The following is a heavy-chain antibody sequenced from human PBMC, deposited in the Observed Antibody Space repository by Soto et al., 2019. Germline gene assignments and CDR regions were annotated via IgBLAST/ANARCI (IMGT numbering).Heavy chain of an antibody. Sequence: QVQLVESGGGVVQPGRSLRLSCAASGFTFSSYAMHWVRQAPGKGLEWVAGISYDGSNKYYADSVKGRFTISRDNSKNTLYLQMNSLRAEDTAVYYCARESRYYDILTGFYYYYGMDVWGQGTTVTVSS. CDR3: ARESRYYDILTGFYYYYGMDV. V-gene: IGHV3-30-3*01. D-gene: IGHD3-9*01. CDR2: ISYDGSNK. CDR1: GFTFSSYA. J-gene: IGHJ6*02.